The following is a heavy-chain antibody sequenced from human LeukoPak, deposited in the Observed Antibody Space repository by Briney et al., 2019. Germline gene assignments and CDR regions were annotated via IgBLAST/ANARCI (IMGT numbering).Heavy chain of an antibody. CDR2: ISYDGSNK. CDR3: IQGYGY. D-gene: IGHD4-17*01. J-gene: IGHJ4*02. CDR1: GFTFSSYA. V-gene: IGHV3-30*04. Sequence: GGSLRLSCAASGFTFSSYAMHWVRQAPGKGLEWVAVISYDGSNKYYADSVKGRFTISRDNSKNTLYLQMNSLRAEDTAVYYCIQGYGYWGQGTLVTVSS.